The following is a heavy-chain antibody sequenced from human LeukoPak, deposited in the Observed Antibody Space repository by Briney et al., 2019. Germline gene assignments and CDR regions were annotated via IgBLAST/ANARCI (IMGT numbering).Heavy chain of an antibody. J-gene: IGHJ5*02. CDR1: GDSISSGDYY. V-gene: IGHV4-30-4*01. D-gene: IGHD6-6*01. CDR2: IFYTGST. CDR3: ARKYPDHWFDP. Sequence: SETLSLTCSVSGDSISSGDYYWSWIRQPPGKGLEWIGYIFYTGSTNYSPSLKSRVSISVDTFKNQFSLKLSSVTAADTAVYYCARKYPDHWFDPWGQGTLVTVSS.